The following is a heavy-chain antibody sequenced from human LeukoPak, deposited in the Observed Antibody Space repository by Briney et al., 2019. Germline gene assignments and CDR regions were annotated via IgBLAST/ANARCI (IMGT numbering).Heavy chain of an antibody. CDR2: IRSRANSYAT. D-gene: IGHD4-17*01. CDR1: GFTFSGSA. CDR3: TSSSYGDSPTDY. Sequence: GGSLRLSCAASGFTFSGSAMHWVRQASGKGLEWVGRIRSRANSYATAYAASVKGRFTISRDDSKNTAYLQMNSLKTEDTAVYYCTSSSYGDSPTDYWGQGTLVTVSS. V-gene: IGHV3-73*01. J-gene: IGHJ4*02.